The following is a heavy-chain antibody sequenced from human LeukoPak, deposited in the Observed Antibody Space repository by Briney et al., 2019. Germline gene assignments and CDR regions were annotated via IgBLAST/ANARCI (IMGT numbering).Heavy chain of an antibody. V-gene: IGHV3-23*01. CDR2: ISGSGGST. CDR1: EFSFSSNA. D-gene: IGHD2-2*01. Sequence: GGSLRLSCAASEFSFSSNAMSWVRQAPGKGLEWVSVISGSGGSTYYADAVKGRFTISGDNSKNTLYLQMNSLRAEDTAVYYCAKFSTEKKFYYYGMDVWGQGTTVTVSS. CDR3: AKFSTEKKFYYYGMDV. J-gene: IGHJ6*02.